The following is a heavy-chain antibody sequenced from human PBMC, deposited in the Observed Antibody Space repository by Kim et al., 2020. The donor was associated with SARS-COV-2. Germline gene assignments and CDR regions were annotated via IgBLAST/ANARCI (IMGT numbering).Heavy chain of an antibody. CDR1: GYTFTSYG. D-gene: IGHD3-10*01. V-gene: IGHV1-18*01. CDR3: ARVHYGSGSYSDDYYFDY. CDR2: IRVYNGNT. J-gene: IGHJ4*02. Sequence: ASVKVSCKASGYTFTSYGISWVRQAPGQGLEWMGWIRVYNGNTNYAQKLQGRVTMTTDTYTSTAYMELRSLRYDDTAVYYCARVHYGSGSYSDDYYFDYWGQGTLVTVSS.